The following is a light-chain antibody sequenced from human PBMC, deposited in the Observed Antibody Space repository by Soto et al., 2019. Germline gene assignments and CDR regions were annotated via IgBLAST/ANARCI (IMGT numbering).Light chain of an antibody. V-gene: IGLV2-18*02. CDR2: EVS. CDR1: SSDVGRYNR. Sequence: QSALTQPPSVSGSPGQSVAISCTGTSSDVGRYNRVSWYQQPPGAAPKLMIYEVSNRPSGVPDRFSGSKSGNTASLTISGLQAEDEADYYCNSYTGSSTYGFGTGTKATV. CDR3: NSYTGSSTYG. J-gene: IGLJ1*01.